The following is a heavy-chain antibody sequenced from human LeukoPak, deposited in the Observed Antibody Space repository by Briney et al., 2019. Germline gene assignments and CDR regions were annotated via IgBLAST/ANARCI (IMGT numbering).Heavy chain of an antibody. V-gene: IGHV4-34*01. Sequence: ASETLSLTCAVYGVSFSGYYWSWIRQPPGKGLEWIGEINHSGSTNYNPSLKSRVTISVDTSKNQFSLKLNSVTAADTAVYYCARGENIAAAQYGYWGQGTLVTVSS. CDR3: ARGENIAAAQYGY. D-gene: IGHD6-13*01. J-gene: IGHJ4*02. CDR2: INHSGST. CDR1: GVSFSGYY.